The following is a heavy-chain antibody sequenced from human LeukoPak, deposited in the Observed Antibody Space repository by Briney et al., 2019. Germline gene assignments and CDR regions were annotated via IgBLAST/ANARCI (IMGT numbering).Heavy chain of an antibody. D-gene: IGHD4-17*01. CDR1: GFTFSSYY. Sequence: GGSLRLSCAASGFTFSSYYMSWIRQAPGKGLEWVSYISSSGSTIYYADSVKGRFTISRDNAKNSLYLQMNSLRAEDTAVYYCAKDGHGDYVWSWFDPWGQGTLVTVSS. V-gene: IGHV3-11*01. CDR2: ISSSGSTI. J-gene: IGHJ5*02. CDR3: AKDGHGDYVWSWFDP.